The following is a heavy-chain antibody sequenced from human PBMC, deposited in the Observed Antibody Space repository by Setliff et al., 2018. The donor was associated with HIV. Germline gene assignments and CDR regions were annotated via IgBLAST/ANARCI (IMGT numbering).Heavy chain of an antibody. CDR2: ISAYNGNT. CDR1: GYTFTSYG. V-gene: IGHV1-18*01. D-gene: IGHD2-2*01. Sequence: GASVKVSCKASGYTFTSYGISWVRQAPGQGLEWMGWISAYNGNTNYVQKLQGRVTMTTDTSTSTAYMELRSLRSDDTAVYYCARGPPIVVVPAALLTFDYWGQGTLVTVSS. CDR3: ARGPPIVVVPAALLTFDY. J-gene: IGHJ4*02.